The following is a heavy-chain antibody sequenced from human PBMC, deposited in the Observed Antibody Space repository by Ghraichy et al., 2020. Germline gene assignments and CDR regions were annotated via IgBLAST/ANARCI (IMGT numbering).Heavy chain of an antibody. J-gene: IGHJ6*03. CDR3: ARGGTMCCYSYYMDV. CDR1: GGSIRSYY. Sequence: SETLSLTCSVSGGSIRSYYWSWIRQSPGKGLEWIGYIYHSGSTNYNPSLKDRVTMSVDTSRKYLSLKLSSVTAADTAIYYCARGGTMCCYSYYMDVWGEGTTVTVSS. CDR2: IYHSGST. V-gene: IGHV4-59*01. D-gene: IGHD4/OR15-4a*01.